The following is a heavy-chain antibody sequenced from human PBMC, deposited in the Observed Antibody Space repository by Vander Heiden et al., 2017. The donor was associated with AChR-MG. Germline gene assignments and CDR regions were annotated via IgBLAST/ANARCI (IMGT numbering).Heavy chain of an antibody. Sequence: QAQPPQPGAQVKQPGSSAKLSCQASRGPFSSHANTWVVHAPGHGLGWMGGIVRIFGTANYAQKFQGRVTITRDEATSTAYMELSSLRSEDTAVYYCARSGEMATIKAIPTDDWGKHDAFDIWGQGTMVTVSS. CDR3: ARSGEMATIKAIPTDDWGKHDAFDI. J-gene: IGHJ3*02. CDR2: IVRIFGTA. V-gene: IGHV1-69*01. CDR1: RGPFSSHA. D-gene: IGHD5-12*01.